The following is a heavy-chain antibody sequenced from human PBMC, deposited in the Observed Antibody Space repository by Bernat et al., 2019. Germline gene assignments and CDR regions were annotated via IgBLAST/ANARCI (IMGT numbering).Heavy chain of an antibody. D-gene: IGHD3-22*01. CDR3: AKGISGYYPTYVDMDV. Sequence: EVQLLESGGGLVQPGGSLRLSCAASGFTFSNYAMSWVRQAPGKGLGWVSAISGSGGSTYYAGSVKGRFTISGGNSKNTLYLPMNSLRAEDTALYYCAKGISGYYPTYVDMDVWGQGTTVTVSS. J-gene: IGHJ6*02. CDR1: GFTFSNYA. CDR2: ISGSGGST. V-gene: IGHV3-23*01.